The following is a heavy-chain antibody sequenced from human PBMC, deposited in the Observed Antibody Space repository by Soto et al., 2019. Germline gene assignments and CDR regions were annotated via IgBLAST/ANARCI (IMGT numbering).Heavy chain of an antibody. V-gene: IGHV1-69*01. CDR2: LIPIVDTP. Sequence: QVQLVQSGAEVKKPGSSVKVSCKASGDTFISYDIRWVRQAPGQGPEWMGGLIPIVDTPKAAQKFQGRVTITADDSTSTAYLELSSLKFEDTAVYYWARALGERRFGAMDVWGQGTTVTVSS. CDR3: ARALGERRFGAMDV. D-gene: IGHD3-10*01. J-gene: IGHJ6*02. CDR1: GDTFISYD.